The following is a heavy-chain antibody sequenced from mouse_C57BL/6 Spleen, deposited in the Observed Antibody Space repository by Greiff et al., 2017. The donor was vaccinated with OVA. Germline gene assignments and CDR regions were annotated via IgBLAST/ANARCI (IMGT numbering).Heavy chain of an antibody. J-gene: IGHJ3*01. V-gene: IGHV5-4*01. D-gene: IGHD4-1*01. CDR1: GFTFSSYA. Sequence: EVKVEESGGGLVKPGGSLKLSCAASGFTFSSYAMSWVRQTPEKRLEWVATISDGGSYTYYPDNVKGRFTISRDNAKNNLYLQMSHLKSEDTAMYYCAREGESGTFAYWGQGTLVTVSA. CDR2: ISDGGSYT. CDR3: AREGESGTFAY.